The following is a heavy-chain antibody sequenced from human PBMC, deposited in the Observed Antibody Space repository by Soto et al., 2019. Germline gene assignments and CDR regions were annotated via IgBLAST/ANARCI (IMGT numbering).Heavy chain of an antibody. Sequence: GGSLRLSCAASGFTFSNYWMAWVRQAPGKGLEWVANIKSDGSERFHVDSVKGRFTISRDNAQNSLYLEMSGLGAEDTGVYFCARCHAYRNFYYYYMDGWGNGTTVTVSS. D-gene: IGHD2-2*01. CDR2: IKSDGSER. V-gene: IGHV3-7*01. CDR3: ARCHAYRNFYYYYMDG. J-gene: IGHJ6*03. CDR1: GFTFSNYW.